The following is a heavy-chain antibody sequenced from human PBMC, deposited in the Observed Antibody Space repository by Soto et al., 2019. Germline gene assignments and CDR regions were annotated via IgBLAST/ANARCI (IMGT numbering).Heavy chain of an antibody. CDR3: ALDFGD. Sequence: EVQLVESGGGLVQAGGSLRLSCAASGFAFSNSWMSWVRQSPARGLEWVANINQDGTVKGYLDSVKGRFTVSRDNAKNSLYLQMNSLRADDAALYYCALDFGDWGRVTLVTVSS. D-gene: IGHD1-1*01. V-gene: IGHV3-7*01. J-gene: IGHJ4*02. CDR1: GFAFSNSW. CDR2: INQDGTVK.